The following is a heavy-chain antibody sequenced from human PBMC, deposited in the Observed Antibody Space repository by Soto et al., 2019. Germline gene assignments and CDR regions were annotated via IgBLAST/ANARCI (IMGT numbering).Heavy chain of an antibody. CDR2: ISSNGGST. CDR3: VKEIDSGYDLGFDY. V-gene: IGHV3-64D*08. Sequence: GGSLRLSCSASGFTFSSYAMHWVRQAPGKGLEYVSAISSNGGSTYYADSVKGRFTISRDNSKNTLYLQMSSLRAEDTAVYYCVKEIDSGYDLGFDYWGQGTLVTVSS. J-gene: IGHJ4*02. CDR1: GFTFSSYA. D-gene: IGHD5-12*01.